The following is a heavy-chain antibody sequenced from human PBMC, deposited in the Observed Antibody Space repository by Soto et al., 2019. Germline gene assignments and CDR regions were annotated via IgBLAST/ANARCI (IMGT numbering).Heavy chain of an antibody. V-gene: IGHV3-30*03. CDR2: ISHDGNDR. CDR3: XXXXXXXXQWFDS. CDR1: GFSFSAYG. Sequence: QVELVESGGGVVQPGRSLRLSCEASGFSFSAYGMHWVRQAPGKGLEWVAAISHDGNDRYYADSVKGRFTISRDNXXXXXXXXXXXXXXXXXXXXXXXXXXXXXXQWFDSWGQGTLVTVSS. J-gene: IGHJ5*01.